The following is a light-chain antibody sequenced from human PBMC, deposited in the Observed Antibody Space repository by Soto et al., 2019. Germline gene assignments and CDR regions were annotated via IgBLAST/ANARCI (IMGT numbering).Light chain of an antibody. Sequence: DIQMTQSPFTLAAFVGDRVTVTCRASQTISTWLAWYQQKPGKAPKLLIYKASSLESGVPSRFSASGSGTQFTLTINSLQSEDFAIYYCQPYNNWPLTFGGGTKVESK. V-gene: IGKV1-5*03. CDR1: QTISTW. J-gene: IGKJ4*01. CDR2: KAS. CDR3: QPYNNWPLT.